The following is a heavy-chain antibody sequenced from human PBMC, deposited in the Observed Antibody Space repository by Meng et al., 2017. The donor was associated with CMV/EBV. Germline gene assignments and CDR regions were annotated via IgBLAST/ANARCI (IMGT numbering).Heavy chain of an antibody. CDR1: GYTFSSYY. Sequence: ASVKVSCKASGYTFSSYYMHWVRQAPGQGLEWMGIINPSGGSTSYAQKFQGRVTMTRDTSTSTVYMELSSLRSEDTAVYYCARDRATCGGDCYRGWLDPWGQGTLVTVSS. CDR3: ARDRATCGGDCYRGWLDP. D-gene: IGHD2-21*01. CDR2: INPSGGST. J-gene: IGHJ5*02. V-gene: IGHV1-46*01.